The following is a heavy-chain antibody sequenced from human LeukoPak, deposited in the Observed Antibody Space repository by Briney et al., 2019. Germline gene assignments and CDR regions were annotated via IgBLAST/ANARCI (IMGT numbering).Heavy chain of an antibody. CDR2: INSNGGTI. V-gene: IGHV3-11*01. CDR3: ASGGGYDSYYDY. Sequence: GGSLRLSCAASGFFFSDFYMGWIRQAPGKGLEWVSSINSNGGTIYYGDSVEGRFTVSRDNAKNSLYLQMTSLTTEDTAVYYCASGGGYDSYYDYWGQGTLVIVSS. CDR1: GFFFSDFY. J-gene: IGHJ4*02. D-gene: IGHD5-12*01.